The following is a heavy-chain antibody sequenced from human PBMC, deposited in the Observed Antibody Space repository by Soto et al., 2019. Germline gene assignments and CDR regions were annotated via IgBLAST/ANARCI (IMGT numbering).Heavy chain of an antibody. V-gene: IGHV3-23*01. CDR3: ARTITGYFWAGAY. J-gene: IGHJ4*02. CDR1: GFTFNMYA. CDR2: IGGSGANT. D-gene: IGHD1-1*01. Sequence: EVQLSESGGGLAQPGGSLRLSCAASGFTFNMYAMSWVRQAPGKGLEWVSGIGGSGANTYYADFVTGRFTISRDNSKNTLYLQMDSLRAEDTAIYYCARTITGYFWAGAYWGQGTLVTVSS.